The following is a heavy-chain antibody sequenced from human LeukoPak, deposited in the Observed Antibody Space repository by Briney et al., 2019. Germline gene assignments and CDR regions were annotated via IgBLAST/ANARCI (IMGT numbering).Heavy chain of an antibody. CDR3: ARGGFGEFPFDY. V-gene: IGHV3-48*01. CDR1: GFTFSSYG. Sequence: GGSLRLSCAAFGFTFSSYGMHWVRQAPGKGLEWISYITSDSDTIYIADSVRGRCTISRDNAKRSLYLQIDSLRVEDSALYYCARGGFGEFPFDYWGQGTLVTVSP. J-gene: IGHJ4*02. CDR2: ITSDSDTI. D-gene: IGHD3-10*01.